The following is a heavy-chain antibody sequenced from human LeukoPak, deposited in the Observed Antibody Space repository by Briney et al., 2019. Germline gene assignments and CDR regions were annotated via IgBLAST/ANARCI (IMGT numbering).Heavy chain of an antibody. CDR3: ARDGYINDAFDI. V-gene: IGHV4-31*03. D-gene: IGHD1-1*01. Sequence: SETLSLTCTVSGDSLTTDDSFWSWIRQFPGKGLEWIGYIHYRGTTNYNPSLKSRLSMSIDMSKHQFSLNLTSVTAADTATYYCARDGYINDAFDIWGQGIVVTVSS. CDR1: GDSLTTDDSF. J-gene: IGHJ3*02. CDR2: IHYRGTT.